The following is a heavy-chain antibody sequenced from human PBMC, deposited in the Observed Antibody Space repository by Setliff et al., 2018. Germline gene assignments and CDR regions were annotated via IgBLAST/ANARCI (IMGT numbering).Heavy chain of an antibody. D-gene: IGHD2-8*01. V-gene: IGHV4-4*08. J-gene: IGHJ6*02. CDR2: IQKSGGT. CDR1: GGSIRSYY. Sequence: SETLSLTCTVSGGSIRSYYWSWIRQPPGKGLESIGYIQKSGGTNYNPSLKSRVAISVDTSKNQFSLRMTSVSAADTAVYYCAKEHVVISFVTNTHHHYGMDVWGQGATVTVSS. CDR3: AKEHVVISFVTNTHHHYGMDV.